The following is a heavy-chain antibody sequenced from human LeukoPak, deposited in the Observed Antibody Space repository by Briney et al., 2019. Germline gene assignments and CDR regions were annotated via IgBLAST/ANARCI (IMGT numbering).Heavy chain of an antibody. D-gene: IGHD6-13*01. Sequence: SETLSLTCTVSGGSISSYYWSWIRQPPGKGLEWIGYIYYSGSTNYNPSLKSRVTISVDTSKNQFSLKLSSVTAADTAVYYCARESLKGYSSSLNRLYYYMDVWGKGTTVTVSS. CDR1: GGSISSYY. CDR2: IYYSGST. CDR3: ARESLKGYSSSLNRLYYYMDV. J-gene: IGHJ6*03. V-gene: IGHV4-59*12.